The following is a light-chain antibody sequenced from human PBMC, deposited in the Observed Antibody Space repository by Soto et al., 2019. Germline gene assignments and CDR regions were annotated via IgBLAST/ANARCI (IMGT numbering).Light chain of an antibody. Sequence: EIVLTHSPGTLSLSPGERATLSCRAGESVASNYLAWYQQKPGQAPRLLIYGASSRATGIPDRFSGIGSGTDFTLTITRLQPEDFAVYYCQQYGRSPWTSGQGTKVDIK. CDR2: GAS. J-gene: IGKJ1*01. CDR3: QQYGRSPWT. V-gene: IGKV3-20*01. CDR1: ESVASNY.